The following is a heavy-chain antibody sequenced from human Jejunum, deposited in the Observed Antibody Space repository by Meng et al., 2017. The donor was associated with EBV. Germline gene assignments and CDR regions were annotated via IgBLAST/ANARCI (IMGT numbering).Heavy chain of an antibody. CDR1: GFTFSGHA. D-gene: IGHD3-16*01. J-gene: IGHJ4*02. Sequence: VESGGGVVPPGRSLRPSCAASGFTFSGHAMQWVRQAPGKGLKWVALISNDGNNKYYADSVKGRFTISRDNSKNTLYLQMNSLRVDDTALYYCTREWGADYWGQGTLVTVSS. CDR2: ISNDGNNK. V-gene: IGHV3-30-3*01. CDR3: TREWGADY.